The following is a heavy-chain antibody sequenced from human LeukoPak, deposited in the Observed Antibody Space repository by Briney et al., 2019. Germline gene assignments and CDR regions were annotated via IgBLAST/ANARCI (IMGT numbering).Heavy chain of an antibody. D-gene: IGHD3-22*01. V-gene: IGHV3-23*01. J-gene: IGHJ4*02. CDR3: AKGDSSGYYGQNDY. CDR1: GFTFSSYA. CDR2: ISGSGGST. Sequence: PGGSLRLSCAASGFTFSSYAMSWVRQAPGKGLEWVSAISGSGGSTYYADSVKGRFTISRDNSKNTLYLQMNSLRAEDTAVYYCAKGDSSGYYGQNDYWGQGTLVTVSS.